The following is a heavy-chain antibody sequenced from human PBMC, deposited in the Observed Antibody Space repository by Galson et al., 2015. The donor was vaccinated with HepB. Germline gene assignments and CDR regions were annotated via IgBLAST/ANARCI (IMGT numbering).Heavy chain of an antibody. Sequence: SVKVSCKASGYTFTSYYMHWVRQAPGQGLEWMGIINPSGGSTSYAQKFQGRVTMTRDTSTSTVYMELSSLRSEDTAVYYCARRVHVLRFLEWFMYYYYGMDVWGQGTTVTVSS. D-gene: IGHD3-3*01. V-gene: IGHV1-46*01. J-gene: IGHJ6*02. CDR3: ARRVHVLRFLEWFMYYYYGMDV. CDR2: INPSGGST. CDR1: GYTFTSYY.